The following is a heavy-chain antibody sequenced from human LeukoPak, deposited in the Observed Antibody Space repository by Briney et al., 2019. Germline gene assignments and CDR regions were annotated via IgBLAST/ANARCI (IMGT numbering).Heavy chain of an antibody. CDR2: IKQDGSEK. D-gene: IGHD3-16*02. V-gene: IGHV3-7*01. J-gene: IGHJ4*02. Sequence: GGSLRLSCAASGFTFSSYWMSWVRQAPGKGLEWVANIKQDGSEKYYVDSVKGRFTISRDNAKNSLYLQTNSLRAEDTAVYYCARVDYIWGSYRYTGVDYWGQGTLVTVSS. CDR1: GFTFSSYW. CDR3: ARVDYIWGSYRYTGVDY.